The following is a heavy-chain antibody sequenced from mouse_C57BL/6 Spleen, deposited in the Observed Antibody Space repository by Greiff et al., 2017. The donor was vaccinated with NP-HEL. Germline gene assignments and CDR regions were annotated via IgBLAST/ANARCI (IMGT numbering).Heavy chain of an antibody. D-gene: IGHD1-1*01. V-gene: IGHV1-69*01. CDR3: ARGGTTVVEEAWFAY. Sequence: QVQLQQPGAELVMPGASVKLSCKASGYTFTSYWMHWVKQRPGQGLKWIGEIDPSDSYTNYNQKFKGKSTLTVDKSSSTAYMQLSSLTSEDSAVYYCARGGTTVVEEAWFAYWGQGTLVTVSA. J-gene: IGHJ3*01. CDR2: IDPSDSYT. CDR1: GYTFTSYW.